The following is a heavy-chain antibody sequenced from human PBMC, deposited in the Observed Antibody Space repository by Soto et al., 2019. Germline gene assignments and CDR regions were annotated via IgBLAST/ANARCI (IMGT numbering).Heavy chain of an antibody. CDR3: ASPPGPDYYYYGMDV. CDR1: GFAFSSYW. J-gene: IGHJ6*04. Sequence: GSLRLSCLASGFAFSSYWMSWVRQAPGKGLEWVANIKQDGSEKYYVDSVKGRFTISRDNAKNSLYLQMNSLRAEDTAVYYCASPPGPDYYYYGMDVWGKGTTVTVSS. V-gene: IGHV3-7*01. CDR2: IKQDGSEK.